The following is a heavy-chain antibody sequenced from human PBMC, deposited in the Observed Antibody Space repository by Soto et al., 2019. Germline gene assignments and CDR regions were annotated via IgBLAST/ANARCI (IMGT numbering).Heavy chain of an antibody. CDR1: GYSFTSYW. CDR3: ARRHPVGGYSSGMDV. V-gene: IGHV5-10-1*01. CDR2: IDPSDSYT. J-gene: IGHJ6*02. Sequence: PGESLKISCKGSGYSFTSYWISWVRQMPGKGLEWMGRIDPSDSYTNYSPSFQGHVTISADKSISTAYLQWSSLKASDTAMYYCARRHPVGGYSSGMDVWGQGTTVTVSS. D-gene: IGHD5-18*01.